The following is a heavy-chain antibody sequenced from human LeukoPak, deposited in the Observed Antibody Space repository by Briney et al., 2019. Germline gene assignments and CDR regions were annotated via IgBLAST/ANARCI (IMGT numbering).Heavy chain of an antibody. CDR3: VAQPNYDFWSGLIDY. Sequence: GGSLRLSCAASGFTFSNYWMHWVRQGPGKGLVWVSRIDSDGSRTSYADSVKGRFTISRDNSKNTLYLQMNSLRAEDTAVYYCVAQPNYDFWSGLIDYWGQGTLVTVSS. D-gene: IGHD3-3*01. CDR1: GFTFSNYW. J-gene: IGHJ4*02. CDR2: IDSDGSRT. V-gene: IGHV3-74*01.